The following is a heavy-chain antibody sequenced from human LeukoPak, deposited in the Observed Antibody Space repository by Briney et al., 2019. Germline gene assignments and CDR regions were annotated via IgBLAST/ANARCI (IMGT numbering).Heavy chain of an antibody. Sequence: PSETLSLTCTVSGGSISSRSYYWGWIRQPPGKGLEWIGIIYYSGSTYSNPSLRRRVTISVDTSKNQFSLKLSSVTAADTAVYYCASFYCSGGSCYQYYYYYYMDVWGKGTTVTISS. V-gene: IGHV4-39*01. D-gene: IGHD2-15*01. J-gene: IGHJ6*03. CDR2: IYYSGST. CDR3: ASFYCSGGSCYQYYYYYYMDV. CDR1: GGSISSRSYY.